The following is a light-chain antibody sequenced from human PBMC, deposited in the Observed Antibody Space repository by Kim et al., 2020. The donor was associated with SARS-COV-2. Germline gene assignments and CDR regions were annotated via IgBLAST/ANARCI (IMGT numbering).Light chain of an antibody. CDR3: LLSYSDSRV. V-gene: IGLV7-46*01. CDR1: TGAVTSCHF. Sequence: PGGTVTLAWESSTGAVTSCHFPYWFQQKPGQAPRTLIYDTGNRHSWTPARFSGSLLGGKAALTLSAAQAEDVADYYCLLSYSDSRVFGGGTQLTVL. J-gene: IGLJ2*01. CDR2: DTG.